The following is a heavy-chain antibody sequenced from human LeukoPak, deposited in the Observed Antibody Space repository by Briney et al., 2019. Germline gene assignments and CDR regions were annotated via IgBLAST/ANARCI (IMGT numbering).Heavy chain of an antibody. CDR2: IRAGGSTT. V-gene: IGHV3-23*01. CDR1: GFSFSSYG. D-gene: IGHD1-26*01. CDR3: ARWVGPYGY. Sequence: GGSLRLSCEASGFSFSSYGMSWVRQAPGKGLEWVSAIRAGGSTTYYADSVKGRFTISRDNSKNTLYLQMNSLRAEDTAVYYCARWVGPYGYWGQGTLVTVSS. J-gene: IGHJ4*02.